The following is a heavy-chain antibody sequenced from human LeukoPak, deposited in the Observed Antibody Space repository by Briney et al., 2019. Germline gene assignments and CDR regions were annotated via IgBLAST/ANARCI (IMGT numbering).Heavy chain of an antibody. CDR1: GFTFSDNY. Sequence: GGSLRLSCAASGFTFSDNYMTWIRQAPGKGLEWVSYISSSSSYTYYADSVKGRFTISRDNSKSTLFLQMSSLRAEDTAVYYCAKDASGWLQLDYYFDYWGRGTLVTVSS. J-gene: IGHJ4*02. CDR2: ISSSSSYT. D-gene: IGHD6-19*01. CDR3: AKDASGWLQLDYYFDY. V-gene: IGHV3-11*05.